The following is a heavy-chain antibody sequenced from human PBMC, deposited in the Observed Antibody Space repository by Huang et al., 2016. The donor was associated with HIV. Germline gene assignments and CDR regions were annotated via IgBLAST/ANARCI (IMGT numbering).Heavy chain of an antibody. D-gene: IGHD3-22*01. V-gene: IGHV1-18*04. CDR2: ISTNNGDT. Sequence: QVQLVQSGGEVKKPGASVKVSCKASDYTFTSYGISWVRQAPGQGLEWMGWISTNNGDTNYAQKFQGRVTMTTDTSPSTAHMELRSLRSDDTAVYYCGGSSGYWSFDYWGQGTLVTVSS. CDR3: GGSSGYWSFDY. CDR1: DYTFTSYG. J-gene: IGHJ4*02.